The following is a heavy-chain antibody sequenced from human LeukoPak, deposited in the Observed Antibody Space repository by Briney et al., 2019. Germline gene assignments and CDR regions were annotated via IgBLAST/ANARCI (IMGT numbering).Heavy chain of an antibody. J-gene: IGHJ4*02. V-gene: IGHV3-7*01. CDR1: GFTFSSYW. CDR3: ARDLAAGGATWDY. D-gene: IGHD1-26*01. CDR2: IKQDGSEK. Sequence: GGSLRLSCAASGFTFSSYWMSWVRQAPGKGLEWVANIKQDGSEKYYVDSVKGRFTISGDNAKNSLYLQMNSLRAEDTAVYYCARDLAAGGATWDYWGQGTLVTVSS.